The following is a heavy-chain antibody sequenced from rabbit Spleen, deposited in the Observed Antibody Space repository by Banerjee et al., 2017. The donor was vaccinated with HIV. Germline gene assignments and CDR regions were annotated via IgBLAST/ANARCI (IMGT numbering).Heavy chain of an antibody. D-gene: IGHD6-1*01. Sequence: QEQLVESGGDLVKPEGSLTLTCAASGFSFSSSYWICWVRQAPGKGLEWIACINAGSSGSYYANWAKGRFTISKTSSTTVTLQLTSLTAADTATYFCVGGWRNSDYAYGFYLWGPGTLVTVS. V-gene: IGHV1S45*01. CDR1: GFSFSSSYW. J-gene: IGHJ4*01. CDR2: INAGSSGS. CDR3: VGGWRNSDYAYGFYL.